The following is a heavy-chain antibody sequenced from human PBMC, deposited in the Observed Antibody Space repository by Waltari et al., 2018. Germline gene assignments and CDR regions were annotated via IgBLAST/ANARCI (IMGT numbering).Heavy chain of an antibody. V-gene: IGHV1-69*08. J-gene: IGHJ6*02. CDR1: GGTFGTAP. CDR3: VRVRVGTIQYGLDV. Sequence: QVQLVQSGAEVKKPGSSVKVSCKASGGTFGTAPFFWVRQAPGKGLEGMGRISPVFGGPHYAQNFQDRLTITAHRSTNTVYMELSTLRSEDTAVYYCVRVRVGTIQYGLDVWGQGTTVTVSS. D-gene: IGHD1-26*01. CDR2: ISPVFGGP.